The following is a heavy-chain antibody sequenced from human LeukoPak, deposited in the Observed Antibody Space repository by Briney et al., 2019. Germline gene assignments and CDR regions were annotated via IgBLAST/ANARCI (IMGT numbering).Heavy chain of an antibody. V-gene: IGHV4-31*03. CDR1: GGSISSGGYY. D-gene: IGHD3-3*01. Sequence: SQTLSLTCTVSGGSISSGGYYWSWIRQHPGKGLEWIGYIYYSGSTYYNPSLKSRVTISVDTSKNQFSLKLSSVTAADTAVYYCARGRSGSFDYWGQGTLVTVSS. CDR3: ARGRSGSFDY. CDR2: IYYSGST. J-gene: IGHJ4*02.